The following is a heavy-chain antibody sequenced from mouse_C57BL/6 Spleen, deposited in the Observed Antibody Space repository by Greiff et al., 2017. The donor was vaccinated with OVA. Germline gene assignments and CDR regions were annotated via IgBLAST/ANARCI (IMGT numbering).Heavy chain of an antibody. J-gene: IGHJ4*01. CDR3: VRHDSYDYDGAMDY. CDR2: IRSKSNNYAT. Sequence: EVQVVESGGGLVQPKGSLKLSCAASGFSFNTYAMNWVRQAPGKGLEWVARIRSKSNNYATYYADSVKDRFTISRDDSESMLYLQMNNLKTEDTAMYYCVRHDSYDYDGAMDYWGQGTSVTVSS. V-gene: IGHV10-1*01. CDR1: GFSFNTYA. D-gene: IGHD2-4*01.